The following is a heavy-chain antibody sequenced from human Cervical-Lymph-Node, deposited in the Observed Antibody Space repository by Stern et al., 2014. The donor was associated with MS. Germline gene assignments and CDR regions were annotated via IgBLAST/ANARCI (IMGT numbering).Heavy chain of an antibody. CDR3: ARERDGGLASYFGMDV. Sequence: QVQLVESGGGVVQPGTSLRVSCVASGFTFSRYGMHWVRQAPGKGLEWVAVIWYDGNSKYYADSVRGRFTTSRDNSKNTLYLQMNRLSAVDTAVYYCARERDGGLASYFGMDVWGQGTTVTVSS. CDR2: IWYDGNSK. J-gene: IGHJ6*02. V-gene: IGHV3-33*01. D-gene: IGHD2-21*01. CDR1: GFTFSRYG.